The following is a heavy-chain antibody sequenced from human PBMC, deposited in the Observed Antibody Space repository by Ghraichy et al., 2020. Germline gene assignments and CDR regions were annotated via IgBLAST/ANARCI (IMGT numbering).Heavy chain of an antibody. CDR1: GDSVSSNSAA. J-gene: IGHJ4*02. D-gene: IGHD3-10*01. V-gene: IGHV6-1*01. Sequence: SQTLSLTCAISGDSVSSNSAAWNWIRQSPSRGLESLGRTYYRSKWYNDYAVSVKSRITINPDTSKNQFSLQLNSVTPEDTAVYYCARDQEEDYYGSGSSFDYWGQGTLVTVSS. CDR2: TYYRSKWYN. CDR3: ARDQEEDYYGSGSSFDY.